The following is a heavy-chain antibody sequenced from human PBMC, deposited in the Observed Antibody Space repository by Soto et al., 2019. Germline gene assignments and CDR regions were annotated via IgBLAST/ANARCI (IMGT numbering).Heavy chain of an antibody. CDR1: GYTFTSYG. CDR2: ISAYNGNT. J-gene: IGHJ6*03. V-gene: IGHV1-18*01. CDR3: ARGHSNPTRSFYYYYYYMGV. D-gene: IGHD4-4*01. Sequence: QVQLVQSGAEVKKPGASVKVSCKASGYTFTSYGISWVRQAPGQGLEWMGWISAYNGNTNYAQKLQGRGNMTTDTSTSTAYMELRSLRSDDTAVYYCARGHSNPTRSFYYYYYYMGVWGKGTTVTVSS.